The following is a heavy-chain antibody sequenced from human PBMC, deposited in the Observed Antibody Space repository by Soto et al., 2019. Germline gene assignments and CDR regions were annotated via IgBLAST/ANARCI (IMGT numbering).Heavy chain of an antibody. J-gene: IGHJ4*02. CDR3: ARDQSYLSF. CDR1: GFTFSYYW. CDR2: IHSDGSST. D-gene: IGHD3-10*01. Sequence: GGSLRLSCAASGFTFSYYWMHWVRQAPGQGLVWVSRIHSDGSSTTYADSVKGRFTISRDNSKNTLYLQMNSLRAEDTAVYYCARDQSYLSFWGLGTLVTVSS. V-gene: IGHV3-74*01.